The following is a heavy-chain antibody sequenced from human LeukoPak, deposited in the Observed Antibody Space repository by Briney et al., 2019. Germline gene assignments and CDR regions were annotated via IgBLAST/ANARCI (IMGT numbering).Heavy chain of an antibody. CDR1: GFTFSSYG. Sequence: GGSLRLSCAASGFTFSSYGMHWVRQAPGKGLEWVAVISYDGSNKYYADSVKGRFTIFRDNSKNTLYLQMNSLRAEDTAVYYCAKDHTRVLRYFDWLPSLDYWGQGTLVTVSS. J-gene: IGHJ4*02. D-gene: IGHD3-9*01. CDR3: AKDHTRVLRYFDWLPSLDY. V-gene: IGHV3-30*18. CDR2: ISYDGSNK.